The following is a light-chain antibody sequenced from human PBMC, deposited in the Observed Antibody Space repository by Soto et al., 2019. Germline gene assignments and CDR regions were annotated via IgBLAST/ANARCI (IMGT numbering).Light chain of an antibody. V-gene: IGLV4-69*01. Sequence: QPVLTQSPSASASLGASVKLTCTLSSGHSSYAIAWHQQQPEKGPRYLMKLNSVGSHIKGDGIPDRFSGSSSGAERYLSISSLQSEDETDYYCQTGGTGIRVFGGGTKLTVL. CDR1: SGHSSYA. CDR3: QTGGTGIRV. J-gene: IGLJ3*02. CDR2: LNSVGSH.